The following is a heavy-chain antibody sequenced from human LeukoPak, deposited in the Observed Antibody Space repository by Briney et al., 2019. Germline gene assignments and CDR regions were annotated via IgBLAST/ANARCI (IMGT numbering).Heavy chain of an antibody. Sequence: GGSLRLSCAAAGFTFSKFAMHWVRQAPGKGLEWVAVVSYDGSYKYYADSVKGRFTISRDNSKNTLYLQMNSLRAEDTAVYYCARDRGRYYMDVWGKGTTVTISS. V-gene: IGHV3-30*04. CDR1: GFTFSKFA. CDR3: ARDRGRYYMDV. D-gene: IGHD6-25*01. CDR2: VSYDGSYK. J-gene: IGHJ6*03.